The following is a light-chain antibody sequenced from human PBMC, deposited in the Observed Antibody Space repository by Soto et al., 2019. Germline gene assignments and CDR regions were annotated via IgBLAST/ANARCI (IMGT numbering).Light chain of an antibody. CDR3: AAWDDSLNGVV. V-gene: IGLV1-44*01. Sequence: QSVLTQPPSASGTPGQRVTISCSGSSSNIGSNTVNWYQQLPGTAPKLXXYSNXQRPSGVPDRXXXXXXXXXAXXXIXGLQSEDEADYYCAAWDDSLNGVVFGGGTKVTVL. J-gene: IGLJ2*01. CDR2: SNX. CDR1: SSNIGSNT.